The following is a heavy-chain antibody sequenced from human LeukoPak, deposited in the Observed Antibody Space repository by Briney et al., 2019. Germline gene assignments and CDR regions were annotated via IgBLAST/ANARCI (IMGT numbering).Heavy chain of an antibody. CDR2: IYYSGST. D-gene: IGHD6-13*01. J-gene: IGHJ2*01. CDR1: GGSISTYY. Sequence: SETLSLTCTVSGGSISTYYWSWIRQPPGKGLEWIGYIYYSGSTNYNPSLKSRVTISVDTSKNQFSLKLSSVTAADTAVYYCARVYYSSSYDYWYFDLWGRGTLVTVSS. CDR3: ARVYYSSSYDYWYFDL. V-gene: IGHV4-59*01.